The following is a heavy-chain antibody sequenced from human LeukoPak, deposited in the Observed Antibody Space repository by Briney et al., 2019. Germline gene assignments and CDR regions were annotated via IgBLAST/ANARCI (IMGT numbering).Heavy chain of an antibody. V-gene: IGHV4-31*03. CDR1: GGSISSGGYY. Sequence: ASETLSLTCTVSGGSISSGGYYWSWIRQHPGKGLEWIGYIYYSGSTYYNPSLKSRVTISVDTSKNQFSLKLSSVTAADTAVYYCARDIVRGVTHYYYYMDVWGRGTTVTVSS. CDR2: IYYSGST. D-gene: IGHD3-10*01. CDR3: ARDIVRGVTHYYYYMDV. J-gene: IGHJ6*03.